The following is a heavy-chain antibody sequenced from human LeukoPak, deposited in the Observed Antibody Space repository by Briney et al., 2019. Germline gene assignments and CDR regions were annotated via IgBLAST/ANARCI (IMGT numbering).Heavy chain of an antibody. Sequence: SVNVSFKASGGTFSSHAISWVRQAPGQGLEWVGGIIPIFGTTNYAQKFQGRVTITTDESTSTGYMELRSLRSDDTAVYYCARGDSGYDYGFDNWGQGTLVTVSS. CDR1: GGTFSSHA. D-gene: IGHD5-12*01. V-gene: IGHV1-69*05. CDR3: ARGDSGYDYGFDN. CDR2: IIPIFGTT. J-gene: IGHJ4*02.